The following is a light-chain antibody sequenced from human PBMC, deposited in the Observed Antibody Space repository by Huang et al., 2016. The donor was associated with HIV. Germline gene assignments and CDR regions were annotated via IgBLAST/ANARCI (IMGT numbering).Light chain of an antibody. CDR1: QSVSSSY. CDR3: QQYGSSPYT. Sequence: EIVLTQSPGTLSLSPGERATLSCRASQSVSSSYLAWYQQNPGQAPRLLIYGASSRATGIPDRFSGSGSVTDFTLTISRLEPEDFAVYYCQQYGSSPYTFGQGTKLEIK. V-gene: IGKV3-20*01. J-gene: IGKJ2*01. CDR2: GAS.